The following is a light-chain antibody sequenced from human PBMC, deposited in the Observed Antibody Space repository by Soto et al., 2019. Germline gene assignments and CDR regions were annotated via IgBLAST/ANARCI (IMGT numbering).Light chain of an antibody. CDR2: GTS. CDR3: QQYGSSSWT. Sequence: EIVLTQSPGTLSLSPGERATLSCRDSQSVSSSYLAWYQQKPGQAPRLLIYGTSSRATAIPDRFSCFGFGTYFSFSISSLEPEDFAVYYCQQYGSSSWTFGQGTKV. CDR1: QSVSSSY. V-gene: IGKV3-20*01. J-gene: IGKJ1*01.